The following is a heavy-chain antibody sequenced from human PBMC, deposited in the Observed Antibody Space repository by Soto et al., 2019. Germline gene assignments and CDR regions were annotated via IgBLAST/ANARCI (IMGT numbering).Heavy chain of an antibody. Sequence: QVLLQESGPGLVQPSGTLSLSCAVSGGSISSNYFWGWVRQPPGKGLEWVGDISHSGSVNYSPSLKSRVTISIDKSKNQFSLKLNSVTAADTAVYYCARSFGWYAIDYWGQGTLVIVSS. D-gene: IGHD6-19*01. J-gene: IGHJ4*02. V-gene: IGHV4-4*02. CDR3: ARSFGWYAIDY. CDR1: GGSISSNYF. CDR2: ISHSGSV.